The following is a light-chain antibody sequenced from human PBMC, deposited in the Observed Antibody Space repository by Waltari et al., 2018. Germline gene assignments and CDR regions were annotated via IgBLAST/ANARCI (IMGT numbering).Light chain of an antibody. J-gene: IGKJ5*01. Sequence: AIRMTQSPSSLSASTGDRVTITRRASQGISSYLAWYQQKPGKAPKLLIYAASTLQSGVPSRFSGSGYGTDFNLTISCLQSEDFATYYCQQYYSYPPTFGQGTRLEIK. CDR3: QQYYSYPPT. CDR2: AAS. CDR1: QGISSY. V-gene: IGKV1-8*01.